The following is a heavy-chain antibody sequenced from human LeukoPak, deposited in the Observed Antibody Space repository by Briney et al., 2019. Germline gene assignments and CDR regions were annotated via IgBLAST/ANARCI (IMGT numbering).Heavy chain of an antibody. D-gene: IGHD2-21*01. CDR2: ISSSGSTI. J-gene: IGHJ4*02. CDR1: GFTFSSYE. Sequence: GGSLRLSCAASGFTFSSYEMNWVRQAPGKGLEWVSYISSSGSTIYYADSVKGRFTISRDNARNSLYLQMNSLRAEDTAVYYCARDSPNEAILWWSIDYWGQGTLVTVSS. CDR3: ARDSPNEAILWWSIDY. V-gene: IGHV3-48*03.